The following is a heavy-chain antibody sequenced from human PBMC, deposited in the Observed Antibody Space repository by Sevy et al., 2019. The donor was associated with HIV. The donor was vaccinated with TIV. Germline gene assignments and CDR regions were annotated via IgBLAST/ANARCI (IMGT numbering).Heavy chain of an antibody. Sequence: GGSLRLSCAASGFTFSNAWMSWVRQAPGKGLEWVGRIKSKTDGGTTDYAAPVKGRFTISRDDSKNTLYLQMNSLKTEDTAVYYCTTAASRELLLGGSAFDIWGQGTMVTVSS. D-gene: IGHD1-26*01. CDR1: GFTFSNAW. V-gene: IGHV3-15*01. CDR3: TTAASRELLLGGSAFDI. CDR2: IKSKTDGGTT. J-gene: IGHJ3*02.